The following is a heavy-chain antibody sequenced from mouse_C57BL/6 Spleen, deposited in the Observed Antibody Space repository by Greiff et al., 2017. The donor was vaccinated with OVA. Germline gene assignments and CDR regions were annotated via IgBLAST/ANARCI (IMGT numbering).Heavy chain of an antibody. CDR1: GFSLTSYG. V-gene: IGHV2-2*01. D-gene: IGHD2-10*01. CDR3: PRRGLPAMDY. CDR2: IWRGGST. Sequence: QVQLQQSGPGLVQPSQSLSITCTVSGFSLTSYGVHWVRQSPGKGLEWLGVIWRGGSTDYNAAFISSLSIRKDNSKCQVFFKMNSLQADDTAIYCCPRRGLPAMDYWGQGTSVTVSS. J-gene: IGHJ4*01.